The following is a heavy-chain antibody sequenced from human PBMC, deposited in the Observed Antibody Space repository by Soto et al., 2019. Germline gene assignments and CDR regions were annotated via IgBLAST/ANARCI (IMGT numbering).Heavy chain of an antibody. CDR1: GGSISTYY. V-gene: IGHV4-59*01. CDR3: ARRYSSAFDI. J-gene: IGHJ3*02. D-gene: IGHD6-13*01. Sequence: TSETLSLTCTVSGGSISTYYWTWIRQSPGRGPEWIGYVYHSGTTNYNPSLESRVTMSLDTSKNQFSLKLSAVTTADTAVYYCARRYSSAFDIWGQGTMVTVSS. CDR2: VYHSGTT.